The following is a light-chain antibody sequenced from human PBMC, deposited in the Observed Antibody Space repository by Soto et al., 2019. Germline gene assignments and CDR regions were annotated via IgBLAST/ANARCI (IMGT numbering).Light chain of an antibody. CDR2: LEGSGSY. Sequence: QSVLTQSSSASASLGSSVKLTCTLSSGHSSYIIAWHQQQPGKAPRYLMKLEGSGSYNKGSGVPDRFSGSSSGADRYLTISNLQFEDEADYYCETWESSPQVFGTGTKVTVL. V-gene: IGLV4-60*02. J-gene: IGLJ1*01. CDR3: ETWESSPQV. CDR1: SGHSSYI.